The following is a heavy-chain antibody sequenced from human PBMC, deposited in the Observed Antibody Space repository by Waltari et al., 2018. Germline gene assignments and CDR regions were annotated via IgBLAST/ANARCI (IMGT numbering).Heavy chain of an antibody. D-gene: IGHD6-6*01. Sequence: QVQLQQSGPGLVKPSQTLSLTCAISGDSVSSNSAAWNWIRQSPSRGLEWLGRTYYRSKWYNDYAVSVKSRITINPDTSKNQFSLQLNSVTPEDTAVYYCARERARSIEMATIAEFDYWGQGTLVTVSS. CDR1: GDSVSSNSAA. CDR2: TYYRSKWYN. V-gene: IGHV6-1*01. CDR3: ARERARSIEMATIAEFDY. J-gene: IGHJ4*02.